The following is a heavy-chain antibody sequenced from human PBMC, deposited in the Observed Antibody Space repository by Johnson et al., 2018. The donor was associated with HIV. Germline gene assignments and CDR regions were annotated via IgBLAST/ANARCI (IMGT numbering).Heavy chain of an antibody. Sequence: QVQLVESGGGLVQPGRSLRLSCAASGFTFSSYAMHWVRQAPGKGLEWVAVISYDGSNKYYADSVKGRFTISRDNSKDTLYLQMNSLRAEDTAVYYCTKGFRAAAGTGDSFDFPGRGTMGNV. CDR1: GFTFSSYA. V-gene: IGHV3-30*04. D-gene: IGHD6-13*01. CDR2: ISYDGSNK. CDR3: TKGFRAAAGTGDSFDF. J-gene: IGHJ3*01.